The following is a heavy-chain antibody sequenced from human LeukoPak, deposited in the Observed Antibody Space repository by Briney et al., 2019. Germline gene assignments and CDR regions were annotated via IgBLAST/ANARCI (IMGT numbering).Heavy chain of an antibody. J-gene: IGHJ2*01. D-gene: IGHD1-1*01. V-gene: IGHV3-23*01. CDR3: ASRGNGWYFDL. CDR1: GFTFSNYV. Sequence: PGGSLRLSCVASGFTFSNYVMNWVHQAPGKGLEWVSGIGANGVEIHYADPVKGRFTISRDNSRNTLYLQMHSLSPEDTAVYYCASRGNGWYFDLWGRGTLVTVSS. CDR2: IGANGVEI.